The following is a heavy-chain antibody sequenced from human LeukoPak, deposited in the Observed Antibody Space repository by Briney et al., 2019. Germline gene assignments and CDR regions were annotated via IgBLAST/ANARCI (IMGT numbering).Heavy chain of an antibody. Sequence: ASVKVSCKASGYTFTSYYMHWVRQAPGQGLEWMGIINPSGGSTSYAQKFQDRVTMTRDTSTSTVYMELSSLRSEDTAVYYCATTDILTGYRSYYYYYYMDVWGKGTTVTVSS. D-gene: IGHD3-9*01. CDR1: GYTFTSYY. V-gene: IGHV1-46*01. CDR3: ATTDILTGYRSYYYYYYMDV. CDR2: INPSGGST. J-gene: IGHJ6*03.